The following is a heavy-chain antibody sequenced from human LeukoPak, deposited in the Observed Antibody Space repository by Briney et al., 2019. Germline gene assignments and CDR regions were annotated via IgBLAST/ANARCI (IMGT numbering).Heavy chain of an antibody. V-gene: IGHV3-9*01. J-gene: IGHJ4*02. Sequence: GGSLRLSCAASGFTFDDYAMLWVRQAPGKGLEWVSGISWNSGSIGYADSVKGRFTISRDNAKNTLYLQMNSLRAEDTALYYCAKDVGRALSNYFDYWGQGTLVTVSS. CDR2: ISWNSGSI. CDR3: AKDVGRALSNYFDY. D-gene: IGHD2/OR15-2a*01. CDR1: GFTFDDYA.